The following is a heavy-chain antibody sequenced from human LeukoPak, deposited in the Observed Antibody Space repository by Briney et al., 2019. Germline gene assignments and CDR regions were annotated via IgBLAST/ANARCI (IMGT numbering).Heavy chain of an antibody. V-gene: IGHV4-39*07. J-gene: IGHJ4*02. CDR1: GASANTSFYF. CDR2: LFYSGST. Sequence: ASETLSLTCSVSGASANTSFYFWGWIRQPPGKGLEWNGSLFYSGSTYYSPSLKSRVTISKGSSGNQLSLISLKMTSVTAADTAVYYCARGFDNWGLGTLVTVSS. CDR3: ARGFDN.